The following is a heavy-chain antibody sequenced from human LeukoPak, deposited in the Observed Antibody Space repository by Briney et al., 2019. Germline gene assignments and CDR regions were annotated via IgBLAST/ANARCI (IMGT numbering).Heavy chain of an antibody. V-gene: IGHV4-4*07. CDR2: TYTSGSP. CDR1: GGPISSYY. D-gene: IGHD1-26*01. J-gene: IGHJ4*02. Sequence: NSSETLSLTCTVSGGPISSYYWSWIRQPAGKGLEWIGRTYTSGSPNYNASLKGRVSMSVDTSKNQFSLKLSSVTAAETAVFYCARENSGSYREFDYWGQGTLVTVSS. CDR3: ARENSGSYREFDY.